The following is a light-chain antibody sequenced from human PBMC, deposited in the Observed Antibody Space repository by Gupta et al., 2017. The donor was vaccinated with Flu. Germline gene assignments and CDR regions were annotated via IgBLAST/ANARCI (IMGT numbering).Light chain of an antibody. CDR2: NDT. V-gene: IGLV3-25*01. CDR3: QSEDSHSAYWV. Sequence: GQTDSITGSGDVFRRKYGYWYQQKPGPAPVLICDNDTERPSGIPGRFSGYIAGTTATSTISGVQAKEEADYCWQSEDSHSAYWVFGGGTKLTVL. J-gene: IGLJ3*02. CDR1: VFRRKY.